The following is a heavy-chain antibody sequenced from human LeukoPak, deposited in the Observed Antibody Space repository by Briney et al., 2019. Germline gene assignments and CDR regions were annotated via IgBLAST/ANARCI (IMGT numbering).Heavy chain of an antibody. CDR2: ISGSGGST. V-gene: IGHV3-23*01. CDR3: AKGPWYGSSWYDY. J-gene: IGHJ4*02. D-gene: IGHD6-13*01. Sequence: GGPLRLSCAASGFTFSSYAMSWVRQAPGKGLEWVSAISGSGGSTYYADSGKGRFTISRANSKTTLYLQMNSLRAEDTAVYYCAKGPWYGSSWYDYWGQGTLVTVFS. CDR1: GFTFSSYA.